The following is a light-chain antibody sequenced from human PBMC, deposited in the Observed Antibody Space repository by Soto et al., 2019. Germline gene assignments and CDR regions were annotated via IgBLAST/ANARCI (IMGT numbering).Light chain of an antibody. V-gene: IGKV1-39*01. Sequence: DIQMTQSPPSLSASVGDRVTIICRASQSISSHLNWYQQKPGKAPNLLIYDASTLQSRVPSRFSGSGSGTDFTLTISSLQPEDFATYYCQQSFSTPPTFGGGTKVEI. CDR1: QSISSH. CDR3: QQSFSTPPT. CDR2: DAS. J-gene: IGKJ4*01.